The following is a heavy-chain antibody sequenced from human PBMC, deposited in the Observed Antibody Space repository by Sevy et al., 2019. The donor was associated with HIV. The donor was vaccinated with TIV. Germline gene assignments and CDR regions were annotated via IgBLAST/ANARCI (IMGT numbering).Heavy chain of an antibody. CDR2: ISYDGSNK. D-gene: IGHD3-16*01. J-gene: IGHJ3*02. CDR1: GFTFGSYA. V-gene: IGHV3-30-3*01. CDR3: ARDLRGGEAFDI. Sequence: GGSLRLSCAASGFTFGSYAMHWVRQAPGKGLEWVAVISYDGSNKYYADSVKGRFTISRDNSKNTLYLQMNSLRAEDTAVYYCARDLRGGEAFDIWGQGTMVTVSS.